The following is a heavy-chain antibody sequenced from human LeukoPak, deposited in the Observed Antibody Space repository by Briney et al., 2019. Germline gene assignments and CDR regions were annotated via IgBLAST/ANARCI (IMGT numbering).Heavy chain of an antibody. V-gene: IGHV3-21*01. CDR3: ARDGTGRLYLEY. J-gene: IGHJ4*02. D-gene: IGHD3/OR15-3a*01. Sequence: GGSLRLSCAASGFTFSSYSMNWVRQAPGKGLEWVSSISSSNYIYYADSVKGRFTISRDNAKNSLYLQMNSLGAEDTAVYYCARDGTGRLYLEYWGQGTLVTVSS. CDR1: GFTFSSYS. CDR2: ISSSNYI.